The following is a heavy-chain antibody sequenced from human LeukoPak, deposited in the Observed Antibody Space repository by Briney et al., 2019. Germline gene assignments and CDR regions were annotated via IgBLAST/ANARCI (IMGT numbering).Heavy chain of an antibody. J-gene: IGHJ4*02. CDR1: GFTFSRYG. D-gene: IGHD3-3*01. CDR2: TSFDGNNE. CDR3: ARGPHHYDASGPGY. V-gene: IGHV3-30*03. Sequence: PGKSLRLSCLTSGFTFSRYGMHWVRQAPGKGLEWVAVTSFDGNNENYADSVKGRFTISRDDSKNTLYLQMNSLRGEDTAMYYCARGPHHYDASGPGYWGQGTLVTVSA.